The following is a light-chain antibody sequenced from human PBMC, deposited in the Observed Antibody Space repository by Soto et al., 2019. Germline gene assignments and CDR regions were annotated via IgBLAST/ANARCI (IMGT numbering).Light chain of an antibody. V-gene: IGKV1-12*01. J-gene: IGKJ4*01. CDR3: QHADGLRALT. CDR1: QNAGSW. Sequence: DIQMTQSPPFVSASVGDRVTISCRASQNAGSWLSWFHQKPGGAPNLLIFHTSRLQTGVPSRFAGRGSGTEFTITISSLQPEDFGTYYCQHADGLRALTFGGGTTVEI. CDR2: HTS.